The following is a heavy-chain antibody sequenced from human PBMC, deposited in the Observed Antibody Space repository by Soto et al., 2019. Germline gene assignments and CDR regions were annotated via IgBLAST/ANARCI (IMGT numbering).Heavy chain of an antibody. CDR3: ARLLGRGVRPADPFAI. CDR2: IYYSWST. J-gene: IGHJ3*02. V-gene: IGHV4-59*01. Sequence: SETLSLTFTVPGGSISSDYWSWIRQPPGKGLEWIGYIYYSWSTNYNPSLKSRVTISVDTSKNQFSLKLSSVTAADTAVYYCARLLGRGVRPADPFAIWGQGTMVIVSS. CDR1: GGSISSDY.